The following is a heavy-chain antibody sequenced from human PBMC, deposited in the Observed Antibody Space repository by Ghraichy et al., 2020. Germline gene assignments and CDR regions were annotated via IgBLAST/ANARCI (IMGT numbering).Heavy chain of an antibody. CDR2: ISAYNGNT. J-gene: IGHJ5*02. Sequence: ASVKVSCKASGYTFTSYGISWVRQAPGQGLEWMGWISAYNGNTNYAQKLQGRVTMTTDTSTSTAYMELRSLRSDDTAVYYCARGRETGTTRIVNPENWFDPWGQGTLVTVSS. CDR3: ARGRETGTTRIVNPENWFDP. V-gene: IGHV1-18*01. D-gene: IGHD1-1*01. CDR1: GYTFTSYG.